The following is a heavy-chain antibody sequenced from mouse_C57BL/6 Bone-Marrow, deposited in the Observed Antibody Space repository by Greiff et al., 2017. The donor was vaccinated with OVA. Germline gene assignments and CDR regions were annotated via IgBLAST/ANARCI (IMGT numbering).Heavy chain of an antibody. Sequence: QVQLQQSGAELVRPGASVKLSCKASGYTFTDYYINWVKQRPGQGLEWIARIYPGSGSTYYNEKFKGKATLTAEKYSSTAYMQLSSRTSEDSAVYFCARWYYVFFDCWGQGTTLTVSS. V-gene: IGHV1-76*01. CDR1: GYTFTDYY. CDR3: ARWYYVFFDC. CDR2: IYPGSGST. D-gene: IGHD1-1*01. J-gene: IGHJ2*01.